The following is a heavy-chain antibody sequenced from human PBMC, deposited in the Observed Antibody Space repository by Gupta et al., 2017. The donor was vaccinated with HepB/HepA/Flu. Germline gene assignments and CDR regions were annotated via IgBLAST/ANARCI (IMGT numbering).Heavy chain of an antibody. CDR1: GGSISTGIYY. J-gene: IGHJ4*02. CDR2: IYYSGST. Sequence: QLQLHESGPGLVKPSETLSLTCTVSGGSISTGIYYWGWIRQPPGKGLEWIGSIYYSGSTYYNPSLKSRATVSVDTSKKQFYLKLSSVTATDTSLYFCARHAIVGATRYFDYWGQGTLVTVSS. V-gene: IGHV4-39*01. CDR3: ARHAIVGATRYFDY. D-gene: IGHD1-26*01.